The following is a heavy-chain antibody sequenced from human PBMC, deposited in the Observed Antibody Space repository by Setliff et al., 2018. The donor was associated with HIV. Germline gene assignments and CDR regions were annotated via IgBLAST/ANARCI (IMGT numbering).Heavy chain of an antibody. Sequence: SETLSLTCTVSGGSISSYYWSWIRQPAGKGLEWIGRIYTSGNTNYNPSLKSRVTMSVDTSKKQFSLKLNSVTAADTAVYYCARDPGYFSGHIFDLWGQGTMVTVSS. CDR1: GGSISSYY. CDR2: IYTSGNT. V-gene: IGHV4-4*07. D-gene: IGHD2-15*01. J-gene: IGHJ3*01. CDR3: ARDPGYFSGHIFDL.